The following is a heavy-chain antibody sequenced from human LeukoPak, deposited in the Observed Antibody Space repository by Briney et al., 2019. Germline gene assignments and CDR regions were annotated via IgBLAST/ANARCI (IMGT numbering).Heavy chain of an antibody. CDR2: IYSGGST. CDR1: GFTFSSNY. CDR3: ARDRGGFSFDI. D-gene: IGHD3-16*01. J-gene: IGHJ3*02. Sequence: PGGSLRLSCAASGFTFSSNYMGWVRQAPGKGLEWVSVIYSGGSTDYADSVKGRFTISRHNSMNTLYLQMNSLRAEDTAVYYCARDRGGFSFDIWGRGTMVTVSS. V-gene: IGHV3-53*04.